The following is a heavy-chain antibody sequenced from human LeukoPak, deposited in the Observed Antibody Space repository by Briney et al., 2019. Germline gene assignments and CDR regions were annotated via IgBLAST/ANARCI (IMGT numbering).Heavy chain of an antibody. CDR2: ISYDGSNK. CDR3: ARGWLFDY. J-gene: IGHJ4*02. D-gene: IGHD5-24*01. Sequence: PGGSLRLSCAASGFTLSAYAMHWVRQAPGKGLEWVALISYDGSNKYYADFVKGRFTISRDSSKNTLYLQVNSLRAEDTAVYYCARGWLFDYWGQGTLVTVSS. V-gene: IGHV3-30*03. CDR1: GFTLSAYA.